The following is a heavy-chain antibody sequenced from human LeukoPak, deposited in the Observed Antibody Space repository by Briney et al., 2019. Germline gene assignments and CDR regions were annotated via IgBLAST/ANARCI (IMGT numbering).Heavy chain of an antibody. D-gene: IGHD1-14*01. CDR1: GGSISSSSHY. V-gene: IGHV4-39*07. Sequence: SETLSLTCTVSGGSISSSSHYWGWIRQPPGKGLEWIGSLYYTGSTYYNPSLKSRATISVDTSKNQFSLKLSSVTAADTAVYYCARGHRGHSRRFDYWGQGTLVTVSS. CDR3: ARGHRGHSRRFDY. J-gene: IGHJ4*02. CDR2: LYYTGST.